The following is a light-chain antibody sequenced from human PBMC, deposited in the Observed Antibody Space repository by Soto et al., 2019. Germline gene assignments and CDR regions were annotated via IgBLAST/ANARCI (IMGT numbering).Light chain of an antibody. CDR3: SSTAGNNNLV. CDR2: EVS. Sequence: QSALTQSPSASGSPGQSVTISCTGSSSDVGGHNYVSWYQHHPGKAPKLIIYEVSKWPSGVPDRFSGSKSGNTASLTVSGLQAEDEAVYYCSSTAGNNNLVFGGGTQLTVL. CDR1: SSDVGGHNY. J-gene: IGLJ3*02. V-gene: IGLV2-8*01.